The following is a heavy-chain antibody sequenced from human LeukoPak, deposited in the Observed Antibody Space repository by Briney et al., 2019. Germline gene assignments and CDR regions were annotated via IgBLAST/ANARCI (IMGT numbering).Heavy chain of an antibody. D-gene: IGHD3-22*01. V-gene: IGHV3-23*01. Sequence: QPGGSLRLSCAASGFTFSSYAMSWVRQAPGKGLEWVSAISGSGGSTYYADSVKGRFTISRDNSKNTLYLQMNSLRAEDTGVYYCAKVPQYYYDSSHQWVWFDPWGQETLVTVSS. CDR2: ISGSGGST. J-gene: IGHJ5*02. CDR3: AKVPQYYYDSSHQWVWFDP. CDR1: GFTFSSYA.